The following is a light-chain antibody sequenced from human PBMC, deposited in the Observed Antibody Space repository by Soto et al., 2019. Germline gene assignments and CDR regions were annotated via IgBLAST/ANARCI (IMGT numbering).Light chain of an antibody. V-gene: IGLV8-61*01. CDR2: STN. J-gene: IGLJ3*02. Sequence: QAVVTQEPSFSVSPGGTVTLTCGFSSGSVSTSYYPSWYQQTPGQAPRTLIYSTNTRSSGVPDRFSGSILGNKAALTITGAQADDESDCYSVLYMGSGISVFGGGTKLTVL. CDR1: SGSVSTSYY. CDR3: VLYMGSGISV.